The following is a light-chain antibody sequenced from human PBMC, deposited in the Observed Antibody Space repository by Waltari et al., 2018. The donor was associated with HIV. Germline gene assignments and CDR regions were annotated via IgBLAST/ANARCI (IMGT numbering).Light chain of an antibody. J-gene: IGLJ2*01. CDR2: DVT. Sequence: QSALTQPASVSGSPGPSITISCPGTSSDVGTYYPVSWYQQHPGKVPKLVIFDVTKRPSGVSDRFSGSKSGNTASLTISGLQAEDEADYYCCTYAVIVVFGGGTKLTVL. CDR3: CTYAVIVV. V-gene: IGLV2-23*02. CDR1: SSDVGTYYP.